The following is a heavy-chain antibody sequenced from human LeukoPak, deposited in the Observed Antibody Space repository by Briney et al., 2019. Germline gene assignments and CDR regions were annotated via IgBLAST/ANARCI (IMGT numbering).Heavy chain of an antibody. J-gene: IGHJ5*02. CDR2: INPNSGGT. V-gene: IGHV1-2*02. CDR3: ARDLSLANWFDP. CDR1: GYTFTGYY. D-gene: IGHD2/OR15-2a*01. Sequence: GASVKVSCKASGYTFTGYYIHWVRQAPAQGLEWVGWINPNSGGTHYAQKFQGRVTMTRDTSISTAYMELSRLRSDDTAVYYCARDLSLANWFDPWGQGTLVTVSS.